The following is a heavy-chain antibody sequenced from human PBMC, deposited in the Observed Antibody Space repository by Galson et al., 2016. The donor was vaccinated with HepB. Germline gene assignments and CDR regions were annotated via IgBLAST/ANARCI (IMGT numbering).Heavy chain of an antibody. V-gene: IGHV4/OR15-8*02. CDR3: ARAVTFYIDY. CDR2: THHDGTT. Sequence: LSLTCVVSGVSISSDWWSWVRQSPGKGLEWIGETHHDGTTNYNPSLKSQVSISTDNSKNHLYLRVTSVTAADTAVYYCARAVTFYIDYWGQGTLVTVSS. D-gene: IGHD3-16*01. CDR1: GVSISSDW. J-gene: IGHJ4*02.